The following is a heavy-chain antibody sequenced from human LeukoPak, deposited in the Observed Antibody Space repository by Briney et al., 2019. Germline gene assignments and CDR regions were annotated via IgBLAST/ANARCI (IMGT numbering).Heavy chain of an antibody. CDR1: GFTFSDYY. D-gene: IGHD2-2*01. J-gene: IGHJ4*02. CDR3: ARDSCSSTSCYYY. Sequence: GGSLRLSCAASGFTFSDYYMSWIRQAPGKGLEWVSYISSSSSYIYYADSVKGRFTISRDNAKNSLYLQMNSLRAEDTAVYYCARDSCSSTSCYYYWGQGTLVTVSS. V-gene: IGHV3-11*06. CDR2: ISSSSSYI.